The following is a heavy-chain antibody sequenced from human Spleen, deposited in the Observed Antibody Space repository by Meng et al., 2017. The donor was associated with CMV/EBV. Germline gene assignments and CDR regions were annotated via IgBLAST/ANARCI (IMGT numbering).Heavy chain of an antibody. Sequence: VRRLRSGDEINNPSVSVTRACNASGYTFTINRSTSVGQAPGQGREWMGWISAYNGNTNYAQKLQGRVTMTTDTSTSTAYMELRSLRSDDTAVQTGSYYNPAYFDYWGQGTLVTVSS. J-gene: IGHJ4*02. CDR1: GYTFTINR. D-gene: IGHD3-10*01. CDR3: SYYNPAYFDY. V-gene: IGHV1-18*01. CDR2: ISAYNGNT.